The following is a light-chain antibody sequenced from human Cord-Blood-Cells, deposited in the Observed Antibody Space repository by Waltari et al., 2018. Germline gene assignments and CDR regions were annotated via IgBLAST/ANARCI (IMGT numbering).Light chain of an antibody. CDR3: QQRSNWYT. CDR2: YAS. Sequence: EIVLTQSPATLSLSPGERATLPCRASQSVSSYLAWYQQKPGQAPMLLIYYASNRATGIPARFSGSGSGTDFTLTISSLEPEDFAVYYCQQRSNWYTFGQGTKLEIK. V-gene: IGKV3-11*01. J-gene: IGKJ2*01. CDR1: QSVSSY.